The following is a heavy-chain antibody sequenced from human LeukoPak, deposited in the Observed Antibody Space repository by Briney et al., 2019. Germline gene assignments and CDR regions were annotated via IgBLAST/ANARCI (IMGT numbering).Heavy chain of an antibody. Sequence: SETLSLTCTVSGGSISSYYWSWIRQPPGKGLEWIGYIYYSGSTNYNPSLKSRVTISVDTSKNQFSLKLSSVTAADTAVYYCARVVGDYVWGSYRYDYWCQGTLVTVSS. D-gene: IGHD3-16*02. V-gene: IGHV4-59*01. CDR2: IYYSGST. CDR3: ARVVGDYVWGSYRYDY. CDR1: GGSISSYY. J-gene: IGHJ4*02.